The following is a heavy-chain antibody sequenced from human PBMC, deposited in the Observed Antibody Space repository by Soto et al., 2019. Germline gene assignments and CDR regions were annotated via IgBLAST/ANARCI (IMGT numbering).Heavy chain of an antibody. Sequence: PGGSLRLSCAVSDFDFSSYGIHWVRQAPGQGIEWVAASSYDGRETFYADSAKGRFTVSKEMSKNTAFLQMNALRHEDTAVYFCARDSGWPILNFDNCGQGTPVTVSS. V-gene: IGHV3-30*03. CDR3: ARDSGWPILNFDN. CDR1: DFDFSSYG. CDR2: SSYDGRET. D-gene: IGHD3-10*01. J-gene: IGHJ4*02.